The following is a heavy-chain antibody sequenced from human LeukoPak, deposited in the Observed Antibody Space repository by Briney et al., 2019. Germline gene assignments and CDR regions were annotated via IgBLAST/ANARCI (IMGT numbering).Heavy chain of an antibody. J-gene: IGHJ3*02. Sequence: SETLSLTCAVYGGSFSGYYWSWIRQPPGKGLEWIGEINHSGSTNYNPSLKSRVTISVDTSKNQFSLKLSSVTAADTAVYYCARHTLVGARNAFDIWGQGTMVTVSS. CDR1: GGSFSGYY. CDR3: ARHTLVGARNAFDI. V-gene: IGHV4-34*01. CDR2: INHSGST. D-gene: IGHD1-26*01.